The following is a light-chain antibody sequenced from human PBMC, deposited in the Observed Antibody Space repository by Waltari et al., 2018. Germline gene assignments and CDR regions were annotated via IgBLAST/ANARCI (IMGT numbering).Light chain of an antibody. J-gene: IGKJ5*01. CDR3: MQALQTPPT. CDR1: QSLLHNNGYNF. V-gene: IGKV2-28*01. Sequence: DIVMTQSPLSLPVTPGAPASITCRSSQSLLHNNGYNFLDWYLQKSGQSPQLLIYMGSNRASGVPDRFSGSGSGTDFTLKISRVEAEDVGVYYCMQALQTPPTFGQGTRLEIK. CDR2: MGS.